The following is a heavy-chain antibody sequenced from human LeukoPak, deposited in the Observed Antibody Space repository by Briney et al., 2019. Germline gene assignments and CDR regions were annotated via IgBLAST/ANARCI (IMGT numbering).Heavy chain of an antibody. CDR2: INPNRGGA. CDR3: ARDDGGDSSGYNAIDY. V-gene: IGHV1-2*02. CDR1: GYTFTGYY. D-gene: IGHD3-22*01. Sequence: ASVKVSCKASGYTFTGYYMHWLRQAPGQGLEWMGWINPNRGGANYAQKFQGTVTLTTYKTISTAYMELSRLRSDDTAVYYCARDDGGDSSGYNAIDYWGQGTLVTVSS. J-gene: IGHJ4*02.